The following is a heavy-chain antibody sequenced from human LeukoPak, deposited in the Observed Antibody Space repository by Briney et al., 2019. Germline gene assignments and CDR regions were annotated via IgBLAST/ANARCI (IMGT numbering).Heavy chain of an antibody. D-gene: IGHD3-10*01. J-gene: IGHJ3*02. Sequence: SETLSLTCTVSGGSISSYYWSWIRQPPGKGLEWIGYIYYSGSTNYIPSLKSRVTISVDTSKNQFSLKLSSVTAADAAVYYCARDGITMVRGVINGAFDIWGQGTMVTVSS. CDR3: ARDGITMVRGVINGAFDI. V-gene: IGHV4-59*01. CDR1: GGSISSYY. CDR2: IYYSGST.